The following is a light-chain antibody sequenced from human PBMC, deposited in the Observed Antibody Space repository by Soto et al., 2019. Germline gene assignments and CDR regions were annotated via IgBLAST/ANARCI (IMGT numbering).Light chain of an antibody. CDR2: DVS. J-gene: IGLJ1*01. Sequence: QSALTQPRSVSGSPGQSVTISCTGTRSDVGGYNYVSWYQQHQGKAPKLMIYDVSKRPSGVPDRFSGSKSGNTASLTISGLQAEDEADYYCCSYAGSYSYVFGTGTKLTVL. CDR3: CSYAGSYSYV. CDR1: RSDVGGYNY. V-gene: IGLV2-11*01.